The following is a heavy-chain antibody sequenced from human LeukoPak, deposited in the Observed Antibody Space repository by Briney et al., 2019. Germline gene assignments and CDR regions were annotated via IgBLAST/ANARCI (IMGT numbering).Heavy chain of an antibody. Sequence: GGSLRLSCAASGFTFSKSWMSWVRQAPGKGLGWVANMNEDGSERDYVDSVKGRFTISRDNARKSLYLQMSSLRADDTAVYYCATYTHWVAGDVWGQGTTVTVSS. CDR2: MNEDGSER. CDR1: GFTFSKSW. V-gene: IGHV3-7*01. CDR3: ATYTHWVAGDV. D-gene: IGHD3-16*01. J-gene: IGHJ6*02.